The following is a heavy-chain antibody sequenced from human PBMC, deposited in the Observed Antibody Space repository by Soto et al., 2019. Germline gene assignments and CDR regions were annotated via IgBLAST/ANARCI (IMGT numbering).Heavy chain of an antibody. CDR2: ISGRGGST. CDR3: AKDGVVAATLAEYFQH. J-gene: IGHJ1*01. Sequence: EVQLLESGGGLVQPGGSLRLSCAASGFTFSSYAMSWVRQAPGKGLEWVSAISGRGGSTYYADSVKGRFTISRDNDKNTLYLQMNSLRAEDTAVYSCAKDGVVAATLAEYFQHWGQGTLVTVSS. D-gene: IGHD2-15*01. V-gene: IGHV3-23*01. CDR1: GFTFSSYA.